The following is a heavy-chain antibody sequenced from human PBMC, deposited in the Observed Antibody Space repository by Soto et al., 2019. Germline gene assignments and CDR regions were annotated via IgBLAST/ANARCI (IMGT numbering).Heavy chain of an antibody. J-gene: IGHJ6*03. Sequence: SETLSLTCAVYGGSFSGYYCSWIRQPPGKGLEWIGEINHSGNTNYNPSLKSRVTISVDKSKNQFSLKLSSVTAADTAVYYCASQGLPYFDWSPTPLYYMDVRVKGTTVTVSS. CDR2: INHSGNT. CDR1: GGSFSGYY. V-gene: IGHV4-34*01. D-gene: IGHD3-9*01. CDR3: ASQGLPYFDWSPTPLYYMDV.